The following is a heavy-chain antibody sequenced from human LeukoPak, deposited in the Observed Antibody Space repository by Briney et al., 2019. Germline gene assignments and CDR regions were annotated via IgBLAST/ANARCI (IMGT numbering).Heavy chain of an antibody. V-gene: IGHV4-61*02. CDR2: IYTSGST. J-gene: IGHJ4*02. CDR3: ARDSRTQYSSGWYYFDY. Sequence: SETLSLTCTVSGGSVSSGTYYWNWIRQPAGKGLEWIGRIYTSGSTNYNPSLKSRVTMSVDTSKNLFSLKLSSVTAADTAVYYCARDSRTQYSSGWYYFDYWGQGTLVTVSS. D-gene: IGHD6-19*01. CDR1: GGSVSSGTYY.